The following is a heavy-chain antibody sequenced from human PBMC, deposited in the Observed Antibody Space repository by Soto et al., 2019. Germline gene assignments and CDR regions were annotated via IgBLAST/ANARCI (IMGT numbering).Heavy chain of an antibody. CDR1: GFTFSGYA. Sequence: PGGSLRLSCAASGFTFSGYAMHWVRQAPGKGLEWVAVISYDGSNKYYADSVEGRFTISRDNSKNTLYLQMNSPRAEDTAVYYCAKGGRQWLVTSDFNYWGQGALVTVSS. D-gene: IGHD6-19*01. J-gene: IGHJ4*02. CDR2: ISYDGSNK. V-gene: IGHV3-30-3*01. CDR3: AKGGRQWLVTSDFNY.